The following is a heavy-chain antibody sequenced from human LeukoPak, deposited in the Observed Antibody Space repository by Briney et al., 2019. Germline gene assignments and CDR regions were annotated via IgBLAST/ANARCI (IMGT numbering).Heavy chain of an antibody. D-gene: IGHD6-19*01. J-gene: IGHJ4*02. CDR2: IYNTGSI. CDR1: LGSIDLYY. CDR3: ARGGAVAGEFAD. Sequence: SETLSLTCSVSLGSIDLYYYSWIRQSPGKGLEWIGYIYNTGSIKYNPSLKSRVTISEDTSKNQLSLTLTSVTAADTAVYYRARGGAVAGEFADWGQGTLVIVSS. V-gene: IGHV4-59*12.